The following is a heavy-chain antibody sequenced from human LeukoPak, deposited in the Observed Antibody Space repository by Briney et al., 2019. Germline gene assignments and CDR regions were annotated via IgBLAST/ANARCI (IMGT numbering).Heavy chain of an antibody. CDR2: IRYDGNNK. V-gene: IGHV3-30*02. CDR3: VKDNPLDY. D-gene: IGHD1-14*01. J-gene: IGHJ4*02. CDR1: GFTFSNYG. Sequence: GGSLRLSCAASGFTFSNYGMLWVRQAPGKGLDWVAFIRYDGNNKLYADSVKGRFTISRDNSKNTLYLYINSLRAEDTAVYYCVKDNPLDYWGQGTLVIVSS.